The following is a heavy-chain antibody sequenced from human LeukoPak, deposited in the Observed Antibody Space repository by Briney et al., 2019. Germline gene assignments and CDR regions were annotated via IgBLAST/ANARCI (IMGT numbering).Heavy chain of an antibody. D-gene: IGHD3-10*01. Sequence: GRSLRLSRAASGFTSSSDAMHSVRQAPGKGLEWVALISYDGSNKYYAYSVKGRFTISRDNSKNTLYLQMNSLRAEDTAVYYCAKAVLWFGELVPYFDYWGQGTLVTVSS. CDR1: GFTSSSDA. CDR3: AKAVLWFGELVPYFDY. V-gene: IGHV3-30-3*01. J-gene: IGHJ4*02. CDR2: ISYDGSNK.